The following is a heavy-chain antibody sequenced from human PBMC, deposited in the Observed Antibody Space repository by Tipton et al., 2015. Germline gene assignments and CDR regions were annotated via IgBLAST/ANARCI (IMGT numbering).Heavy chain of an antibody. V-gene: IGHV4-59*12. D-gene: IGHD2-8*02. CDR2: IYFSGNA. Sequence: LRLSCTVSGGSISNYYWSWVRQPPGKGLEWIGYIYFSGNANYNPSLKSRVTISVDMSNNYFSLKLTSVTAADTAVYYCARRSLVGQEGLDAWGQGTLVTVSS. CDR1: GGSISNYY. CDR3: ARRSLVGQEGLDA. J-gene: IGHJ5*02.